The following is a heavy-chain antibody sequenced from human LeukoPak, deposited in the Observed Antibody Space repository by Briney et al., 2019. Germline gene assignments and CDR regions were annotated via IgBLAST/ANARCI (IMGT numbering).Heavy chain of an antibody. J-gene: IGHJ6*03. Sequence: QTGGSLRLSCAASGFTVSSNYMSWVRQAPGKGLEWVSVIYSGGSTYYPDSVKGRFTISRDNSKNTLYLQMNSLRAEDTAVYYCARTFYSNYYYYYYMDVWGKGTTVTVSS. CDR2: IYSGGST. CDR3: ARTFYSNYYYYYYMDV. D-gene: IGHD4-11*01. CDR1: GFTVSSNY. V-gene: IGHV3-66*01.